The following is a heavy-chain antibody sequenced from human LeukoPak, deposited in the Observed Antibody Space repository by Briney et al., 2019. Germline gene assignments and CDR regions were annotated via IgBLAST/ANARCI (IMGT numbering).Heavy chain of an antibody. J-gene: IGHJ6*02. CDR1: GGTFSSYA. Sequence: ALVKVSCKASGGTFSSYAISWVRQAPGQGLEWMGGIIPIFGTANYAQKFQGRVTMTTDTSTSTAYMELRSLRSDDTAVYYCAIPILGAVTTDYYGMDVWGQGTTVTVSS. CDR2: IIPIFGTA. V-gene: IGHV1-69*05. CDR3: AIPILGAVTTDYYGMDV. D-gene: IGHD4-17*01.